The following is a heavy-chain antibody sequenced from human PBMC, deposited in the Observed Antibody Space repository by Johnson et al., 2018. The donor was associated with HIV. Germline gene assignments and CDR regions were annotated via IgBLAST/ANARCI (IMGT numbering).Heavy chain of an antibody. V-gene: IGHV3-13*01. CDR3: ARAIGDSYPGMKAFDI. J-gene: IGHJ3*02. CDR2: IGTAGDT. CDR1: GFTFSSYD. Sequence: VQLVESGGGLVQPGGSLRLSCAASGFTFSSYDMHWVRQATGKGLEWVSAIGTAGDTYYPGSVKGRFTISRENAKNSLYLQMNSLRAGDTAVYYCARAIGDSYPGMKAFDIWGQGTMVTVSS. D-gene: IGHD5-24*01.